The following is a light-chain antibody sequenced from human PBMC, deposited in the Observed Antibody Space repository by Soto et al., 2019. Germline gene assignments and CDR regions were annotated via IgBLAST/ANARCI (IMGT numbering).Light chain of an antibody. CDR3: SSYTSSSTQV. J-gene: IGLJ1*01. V-gene: IGLV2-14*01. CDR1: SSDVGGYNY. CDR2: DVS. Sequence: QSVLTQRASVSGSPGQSITISCTGTSSDVGGYNYVSWYQQHPGKAPKLMIYDVSNRPSGVSNRFSGSKSGNTASLTISGLQAEDDADYYCSSYTSSSTQVFGTGTKVTVL.